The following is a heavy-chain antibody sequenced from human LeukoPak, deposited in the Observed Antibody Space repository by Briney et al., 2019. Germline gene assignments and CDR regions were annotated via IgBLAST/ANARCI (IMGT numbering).Heavy chain of an antibody. D-gene: IGHD1-26*01. CDR2: INPNSGGT. CDR3: ARDRSARAGLGARRFWFDP. CDR1: GYTFTGYY. J-gene: IGHJ5*02. V-gene: IGHV1-2*02. Sequence: ASVKVSCKASGYTFTGYYMHWVRQAPGQGLEWMGWINPNSGGTNYAQKFQGRVTMTRDTSISTAYMELSRLRSDDTAVYYCARDRSARAGLGARRFWFDPWGQGTLVTVSS.